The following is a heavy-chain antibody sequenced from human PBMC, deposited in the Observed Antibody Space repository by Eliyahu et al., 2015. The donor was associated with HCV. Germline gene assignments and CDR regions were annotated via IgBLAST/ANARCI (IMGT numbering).Heavy chain of an antibody. D-gene: IGHD1-1*01. CDR3: TKGSGLASID. J-gene: IGHJ4*02. Sequence: EVQLLESGGALVQPGGXXRXXCAASGFTFNXYAMSWVRQAPGEGLEFVSVIYSGDSRTYYEDAVKGRFTISRDISKNTLFLQMNNLRADDTAVYYCTKGSGLASIDWGQGTLVTVSS. V-gene: IGHV3-23*03. CDR1: GFTFNXYA. CDR2: IYSGDSRT.